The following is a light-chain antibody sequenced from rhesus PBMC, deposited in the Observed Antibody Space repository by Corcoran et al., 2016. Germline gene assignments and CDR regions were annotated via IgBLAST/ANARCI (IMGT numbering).Light chain of an antibody. CDR2: KVN. CDR1: SSDIGSYNY. V-gene: IGLV2-11*01. CDR3: SSYEASDTVL. Sequence: QSAPTQSPSVSGSLGQSVTISCTGTSSDIGSYNYVSWYRQQPSTTTKLMLYKVNIRPSGVSDRFDGSKYGNTASLTISGLQAEDEADYYCSSYEASDTVLFGGGTRLTVL. J-gene: IGLJ3*01.